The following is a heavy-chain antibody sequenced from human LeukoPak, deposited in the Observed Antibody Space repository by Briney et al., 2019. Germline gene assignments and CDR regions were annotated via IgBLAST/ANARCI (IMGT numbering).Heavy chain of an antibody. V-gene: IGHV4-34*01. J-gene: IGHJ5*02. Sequence: KPSETLSLTCAVYGGSFSGYYWSWIRQPPGKGLEWIGEINHSGSTNYNPSLKSRVTISVDTSKNQFSLKLSSVTAADTAVYYCASSGYQRGWFDPWGQGTLVTVSS. CDR2: INHSGST. D-gene: IGHD3-22*01. CDR1: GGSFSGYY. CDR3: ASSGYQRGWFDP.